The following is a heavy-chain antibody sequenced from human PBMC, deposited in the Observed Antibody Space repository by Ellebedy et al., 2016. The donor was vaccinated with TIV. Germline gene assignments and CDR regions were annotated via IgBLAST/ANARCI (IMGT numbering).Heavy chain of an antibody. J-gene: IGHJ4*02. V-gene: IGHV3-21*01. CDR3: ARARTPTSSSWGGAFDY. D-gene: IGHD6-13*01. CDR2: ISSSSSYI. Sequence: GESLKISCAASGFTFSSYSMNWVRQAPGKGLEWVSSISSSSSYIYYADSVKGRFTISRDNAKNSLYLQMNSLRAEDTAVYYCARARTPTSSSWGGAFDYWGQGTLVTVSS. CDR1: GFTFSSYS.